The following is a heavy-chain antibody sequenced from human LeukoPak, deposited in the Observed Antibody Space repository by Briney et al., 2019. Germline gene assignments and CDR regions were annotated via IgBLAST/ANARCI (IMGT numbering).Heavy chain of an antibody. J-gene: IGHJ4*02. CDR1: GFTFSSYG. Sequence: GGSLRLSCAASGFTFSSYGMHWVRQAPGEGLEGGSYIDNRSSTVYYADSVNVRFTISRDNAKNSLYLQMNSLRAEDTAVDYCARAGRYSGYDFDYWGQGTLVTVSS. CDR3: ARAGRYSGYDFDY. V-gene: IGHV3-48*04. D-gene: IGHD5-12*01. CDR2: IDNRSSTV.